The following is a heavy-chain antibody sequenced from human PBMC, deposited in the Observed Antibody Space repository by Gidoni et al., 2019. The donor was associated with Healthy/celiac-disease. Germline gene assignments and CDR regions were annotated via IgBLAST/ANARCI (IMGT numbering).Heavy chain of an antibody. J-gene: IGHJ4*02. V-gene: IGHV3-9*01. D-gene: IGHD6-19*01. Sequence: EVQLVESGGGLVQPGRSLRLSCAASGFTFDDYAMHWVRQAPGKGLEWVSGISGNSGSIGYADSVKGRFTISRDNAKNSLYLQMNSLRAEDTALYYSAKDRSSGWTRTYYFDYWGQGTLVTVSS. CDR1: GFTFDDYA. CDR2: ISGNSGSI. CDR3: AKDRSSGWTRTYYFDY.